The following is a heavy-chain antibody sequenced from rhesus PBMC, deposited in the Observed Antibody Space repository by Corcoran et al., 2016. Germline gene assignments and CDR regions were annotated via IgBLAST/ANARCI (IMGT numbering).Heavy chain of an antibody. V-gene: IGHV4-80*01. CDR1: GVSISNPW. CDR3: VKKTGHSGHAYDY. CDR2: SRGTSNNS. D-gene: IGHD5-30*01. J-gene: IGHJ4*01. Sequence: QVQLQESGPGLVKPSETLLLTCAVSGVSISNPWWCLIRPPPGKGMGWIGESRGTSNNSNYKSYLMSRVTISKDVSKNQVYRRMADVTAADTAVYYCVKKTGHSGHAYDYWGQGLLVTVTS.